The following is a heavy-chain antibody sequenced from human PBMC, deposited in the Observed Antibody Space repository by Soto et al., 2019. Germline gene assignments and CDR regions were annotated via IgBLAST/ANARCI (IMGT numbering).Heavy chain of an antibody. Sequence: ASVKVSCKASGFTFTSSAVQWVRQARGQRLEWIGWIVVGSGNTNYAQKFQERVTITRDMSTSTAYMELSSLRSEDTAVYYCAAGSRDGYKGPDTIYYYYGMDVWGQGTTVTVSS. J-gene: IGHJ6*02. CDR3: AAGSRDGYKGPDTIYYYYGMDV. D-gene: IGHD5-12*01. CDR2: IVVGSGNT. CDR1: GFTFTSSA. V-gene: IGHV1-58*01.